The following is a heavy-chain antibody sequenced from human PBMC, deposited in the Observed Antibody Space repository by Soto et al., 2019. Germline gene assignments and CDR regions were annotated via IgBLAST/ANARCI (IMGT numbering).Heavy chain of an antibody. CDR3: ARDYSVSGSYAPWFYP. CDR1: RLTVTKNY. J-gene: IGHJ5*02. Sequence: HPGGSLRLSCAVSRLTVTKNYMTWVRQAPGKGLEWVSVIYVNDNRYYAESVKGRFTISRDSSKNTVYLQMNSLRVDDTAVYYCARDYSVSGSYAPWFYPWGQGTLVTVSS. D-gene: IGHD3-10*01. CDR2: IYVNDNR. V-gene: IGHV3-66*01.